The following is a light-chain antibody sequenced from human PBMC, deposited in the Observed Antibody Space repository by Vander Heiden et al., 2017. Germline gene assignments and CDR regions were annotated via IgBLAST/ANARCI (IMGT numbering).Light chain of an antibody. CDR1: SSNSGAGYD. Sequence: QSALTQPPSVSGAPGQRVTISCTGSSSNSGAGYDVHWYQQLPGTAPKLLIYGNSNRPSGVPDRFSGSKSGTSASLAITGLQAEDEADYYCQSYDSSLSVHVVFGGGTKLTVL. CDR2: GNS. CDR3: QSYDSSLSVHVV. V-gene: IGLV1-40*01. J-gene: IGLJ2*01.